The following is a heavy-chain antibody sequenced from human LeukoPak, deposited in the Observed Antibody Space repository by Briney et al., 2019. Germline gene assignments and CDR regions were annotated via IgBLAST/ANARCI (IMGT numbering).Heavy chain of an antibody. V-gene: IGHV4-4*08. CDR2: IYNSGTT. J-gene: IGHJ5*02. D-gene: IGHD3-10*01. CDR1: GGSITSYY. Sequence: PSETLTLTCAASGGSITSYYRSWIRQPPGKGLEWVSYIYNSGTTKYNPSLKSRFTISVDKSNNKFSLLLNTMTAADTAVYYCARDRSHRITMVRGVIIPYWFDPWGQGTLVTVSS. CDR3: ARDRSHRITMVRGVIIPYWFDP.